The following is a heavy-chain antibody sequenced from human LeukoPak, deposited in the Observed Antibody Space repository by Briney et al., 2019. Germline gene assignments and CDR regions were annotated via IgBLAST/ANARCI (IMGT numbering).Heavy chain of an antibody. CDR1: GGSNSSYY. J-gene: IGHJ5*02. V-gene: IGHV4-59*01. Sequence: SETLSLACTVSGGSNSSYYWSWIRQPPGKGLEWIGYIYYSGSTNYNPSLKSRVTISVDTSKNQFSLKLSSVTAADTAVYYCARGGIRFDPWGQGTLVTVSS. D-gene: IGHD2-15*01. CDR3: ARGGIRFDP. CDR2: IYYSGST.